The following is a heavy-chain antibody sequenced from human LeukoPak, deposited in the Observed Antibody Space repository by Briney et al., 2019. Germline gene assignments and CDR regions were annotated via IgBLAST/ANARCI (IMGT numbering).Heavy chain of an antibody. V-gene: IGHV4-59*12. D-gene: IGHD3-10*01. Sequence: SETLSLTCTVSGASISNYYWSWIRQPPGKGLEWIGYIYYTGSTYCNPSLKSRVTISVNTSKNQFSLKLSSVTAADTAVYYCARGRGEGRGISMVRGVRAPSYNWFDPWGHGTLVTVSS. CDR3: ARGRGEGRGISMVRGVRAPSYNWFDP. J-gene: IGHJ5*02. CDR1: GASISNYY. CDR2: IYYTGST.